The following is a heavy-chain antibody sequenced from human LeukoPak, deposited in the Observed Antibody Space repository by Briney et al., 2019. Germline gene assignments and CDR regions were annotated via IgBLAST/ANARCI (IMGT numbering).Heavy chain of an antibody. V-gene: IGHV3-9*01. J-gene: IGHJ4*02. CDR1: GFTFDDYA. Sequence: GGSLRLSCVASGFTFDDYAMHWVRQAPGKGLEWVSGISWNSGSIGYADSVKGRFTISRDNAKNSLYLQMNRLRAEDTALYYCAKDIRIGWYFGDYWGQGSLVSVPS. D-gene: IGHD6-19*01. CDR3: AKDIRIGWYFGDY. CDR2: ISWNSGSI.